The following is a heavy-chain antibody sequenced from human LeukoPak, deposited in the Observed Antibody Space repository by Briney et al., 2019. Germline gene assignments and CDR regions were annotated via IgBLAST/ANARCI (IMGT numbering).Heavy chain of an antibody. V-gene: IGHV3-21*01. J-gene: IGHJ4*02. CDR1: GFTFISYS. Sequence: GGSLRLSCAASGFTFISYSMNWVRQAPGKGLEWVSSISSSSSYIHYADSVKGRFTISRDNAKNSLYLEMNSLRAEDTAVYYCARRSPNYYFDYWGQGTLVTVSS. CDR3: ARRSPNYYFDY. CDR2: ISSSSSYI.